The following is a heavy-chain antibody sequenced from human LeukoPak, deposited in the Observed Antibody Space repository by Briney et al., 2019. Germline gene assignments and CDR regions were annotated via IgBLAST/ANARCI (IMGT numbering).Heavy chain of an antibody. Sequence: GGSLRPSCAASGFTFGDYYMSWIRQAPGKGPEWLSYISGSDSVIDSVIYYADSVKGRFTISRDNAKNSLFLQMNSLRAEDTAVYYCARHDYGDSRFDYWGQGTLVTVSS. CDR2: ISGSDSVI. CDR3: ARHDYGDSRFDY. D-gene: IGHD4-17*01. J-gene: IGHJ4*02. CDR1: GFTFGDYY. V-gene: IGHV3-11*04.